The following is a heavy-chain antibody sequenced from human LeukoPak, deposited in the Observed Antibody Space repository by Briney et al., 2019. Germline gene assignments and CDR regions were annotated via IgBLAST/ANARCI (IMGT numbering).Heavy chain of an antibody. Sequence: PGGSLRLSCTASGFTVSSNYMSWVRQPPGKGLEWVSVIYTGGSTYYADSVKGRITISRDNSKNTVYLQLNSLRAEDTAVYYCAREAPGSDSALDIWGQGTMVTVSS. J-gene: IGHJ3*02. CDR3: AREAPGSDSALDI. D-gene: IGHD3-10*01. CDR1: GFTVSSNY. V-gene: IGHV3-53*01. CDR2: IYTGGST.